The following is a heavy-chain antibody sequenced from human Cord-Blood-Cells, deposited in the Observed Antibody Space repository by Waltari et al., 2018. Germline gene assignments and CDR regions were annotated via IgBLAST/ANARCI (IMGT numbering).Heavy chain of an antibody. V-gene: IGHV4-39*01. CDR1: GGSISSSSSY. CDR2: IYYSGST. Sequence: QLQLQESGPGLVKPSATLSLTCTVSGGSISSSSSYLGWTRHPPGKGLEWIGSIYYSGSTYYNPSLKSRVTISVDTSKNQFSLKLSSVTAADTAVYYCARHFLLGEYSSSSEYFQHWGQGTLVTVSS. J-gene: IGHJ1*01. D-gene: IGHD6-6*01. CDR3: ARHFLLGEYSSSSEYFQH.